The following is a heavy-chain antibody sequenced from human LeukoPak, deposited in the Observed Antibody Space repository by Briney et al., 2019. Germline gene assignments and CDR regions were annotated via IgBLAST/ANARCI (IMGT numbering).Heavy chain of an antibody. Sequence: GGSLRLSCAASGFTFSSYWMSWVRQAPGKGLEWASAISGSGGSTYYADSVKGRFTISRDNSKSTLYLQMNSLRAEDTAVYYCAHYSSSWYLDYFDYWGQGTLVTVSS. J-gene: IGHJ4*02. D-gene: IGHD6-13*01. CDR1: GFTFSSYW. V-gene: IGHV3-23*01. CDR2: ISGSGGST. CDR3: AHYSSSWYLDYFDY.